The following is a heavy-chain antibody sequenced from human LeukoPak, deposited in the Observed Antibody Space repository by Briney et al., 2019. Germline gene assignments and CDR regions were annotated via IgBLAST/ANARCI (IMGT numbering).Heavy chain of an antibody. Sequence: PGGSLRLSCAASGFTFSSYSMNWVRQAPGKGLEWVSGISGSGGNTYYADSVKGRFTISRDNSKNTLYLQMNSLRAEDTAVYYCASLPGAVAGTVQAFDIWGQGTMVTVSS. D-gene: IGHD6-19*01. CDR3: ASLPGAVAGTVQAFDI. CDR2: ISGSGGNT. CDR1: GFTFSSYS. V-gene: IGHV3-23*01. J-gene: IGHJ3*02.